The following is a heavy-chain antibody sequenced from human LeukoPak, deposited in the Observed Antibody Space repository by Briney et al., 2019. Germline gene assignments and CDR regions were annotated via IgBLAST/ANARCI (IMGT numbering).Heavy chain of an antibody. CDR1: GSTFGDYA. D-gene: IGHD3-10*01. V-gene: IGHV3-49*04. Sequence: GRSLRLSCTASGSTFGDYAMSWVRQAPGKGLEWVGFIRSKAYGGTTEYAASVKGRFTISRDDSKSIAYLQMNSLKTEDTAVYYCTRLRPNYGSFDYWGQGTLVTVSS. CDR2: IRSKAYGGTT. J-gene: IGHJ4*02. CDR3: TRLRPNYGSFDY.